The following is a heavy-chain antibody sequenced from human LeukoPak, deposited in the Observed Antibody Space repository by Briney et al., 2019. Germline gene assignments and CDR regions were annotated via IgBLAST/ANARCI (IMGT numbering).Heavy chain of an antibody. D-gene: IGHD4-17*01. CDR3: TSPNHPNSGDYGDWYFDL. CDR1: GFTFSNAW. J-gene: IGHJ2*01. Sequence: GGSLRLSCAASGFTFSNAWMSWVRQAPGKGLEWVGRIKSKTDGGTTDYAAPVKGRFTISRDDSKNTLYLQMSSLKTEDTAVYYCTSPNHPNSGDYGDWYFDLWGRGTLVTVSS. V-gene: IGHV3-15*01. CDR2: IKSKTDGGTT.